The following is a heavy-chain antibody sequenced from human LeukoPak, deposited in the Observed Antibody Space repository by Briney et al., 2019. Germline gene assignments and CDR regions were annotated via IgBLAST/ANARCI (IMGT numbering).Heavy chain of an antibody. Sequence: SVEVSCKASGGTFSSYAISWVRQAPGQGLEWMGRIIAIFGIANYAQKFQGRVTITADKSTSTAYMELSSLRSEDTAVYYCARGGENWFDPWGQGTLVTVSS. CDR1: GGTFSSYA. D-gene: IGHD7-27*01. CDR2: IIAIFGIA. J-gene: IGHJ5*02. V-gene: IGHV1-69*04. CDR3: ARGGENWFDP.